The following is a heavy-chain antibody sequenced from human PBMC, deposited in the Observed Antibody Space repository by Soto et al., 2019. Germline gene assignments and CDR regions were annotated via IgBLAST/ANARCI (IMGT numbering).Heavy chain of an antibody. Sequence: EVQLLESGGGLVQPGGSLRVSCAASGLTFSSYAMSWVRQAPGKGLEWVSAISSSGGSTYYADSVKGRFTISRDNSKNTLYPQMNSLKAEDTAVYYGAYHRGDYYYYYGMYVWGQGATVTVS. CDR2: ISSSGGST. V-gene: IGHV3-23*01. CDR3: AYHRGDYYYYYGMYV. D-gene: IGHD2-2*01. CDR1: GLTFSSYA. J-gene: IGHJ6*02.